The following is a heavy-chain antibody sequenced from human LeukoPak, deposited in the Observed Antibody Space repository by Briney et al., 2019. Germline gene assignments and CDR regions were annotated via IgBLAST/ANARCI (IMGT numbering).Heavy chain of an antibody. CDR3: ARDRVVIPYYYGMDV. Sequence: ASVKVSCKASGYTFTSYAMHWVRQAPGQGLEWMGIINPSGGSTSYAQKFQGRVTMTRGTSTSTVYMELSSLRSGDTAVYYCARDRVVIPYYYGMDVWGQGTTVTVSS. CDR2: INPSGGST. D-gene: IGHD3-3*01. J-gene: IGHJ6*02. CDR1: GYTFTSYA. V-gene: IGHV1-46*01.